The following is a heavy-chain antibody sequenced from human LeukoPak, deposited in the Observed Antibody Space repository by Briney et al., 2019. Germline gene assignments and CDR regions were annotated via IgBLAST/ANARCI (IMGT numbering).Heavy chain of an antibody. D-gene: IGHD3-16*01. CDR1: GFTSIAYA. V-gene: IGHV3-23*01. CDR2: ISGGGVTT. CDR3: ARNQQLGGHSYYYYGMDV. J-gene: IGHJ6*02. Sequence: GGSLRLSCVGSGFTSIAYALTWARQAPGKGLEWVSGISGGGVTTYYADSVKGRFTISRDNSKNTLYLQMNSLRVDDTAIYYCARNQQLGGHSYYYYGMDVWGQGTTVTVSS.